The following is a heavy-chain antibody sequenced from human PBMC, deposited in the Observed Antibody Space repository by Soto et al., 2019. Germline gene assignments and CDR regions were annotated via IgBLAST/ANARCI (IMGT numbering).Heavy chain of an antibody. CDR2: IYTGGNT. CDR1: GFTDSSAY. J-gene: IGHJ4*02. Sequence: EVPLVESGGGLVQPGGSLSLSCAASGFTDSSAYMAWVRQAPGKGLEWVSSIYTGGNTYYADSVKGRFTISRDSSENTLYLQMNSLRAEDTAVYYCARCGGSENYCYFFDYWGRGTLITVSS. D-gene: IGHD3-10*01. V-gene: IGHV3-66*01. CDR3: ARCGGSENYCYFFDY.